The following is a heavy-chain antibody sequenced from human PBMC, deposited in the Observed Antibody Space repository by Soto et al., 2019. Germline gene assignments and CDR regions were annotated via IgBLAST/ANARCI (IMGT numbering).Heavy chain of an antibody. Sequence: ASVKVSCKASGYTFTSYGISWVRQAPGQGLEWMGWISAYNGNTNYAQKLQGRVTMTTDTSTSTAYMELRSPRSDDTAVYYCARPATAFYGSGSYMGFFDYWGQGTLVTVSS. D-gene: IGHD3-10*01. J-gene: IGHJ4*02. CDR1: GYTFTSYG. CDR2: ISAYNGNT. CDR3: ARPATAFYGSGSYMGFFDY. V-gene: IGHV1-18*04.